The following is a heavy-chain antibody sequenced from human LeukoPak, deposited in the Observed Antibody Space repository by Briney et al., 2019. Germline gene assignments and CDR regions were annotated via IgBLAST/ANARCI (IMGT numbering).Heavy chain of an antibody. CDR2: ISSSSSTI. V-gene: IGHV3-48*04. D-gene: IGHD3-16*02. J-gene: IGHJ3*02. CDR1: GFTFSSYS. Sequence: GGSLRLSCTVSGFTFSSYSMNWVRQAPGKGLEWVSYISSSSSTIYYADSVKGRFTISRDNAKNSLYLQMNSLRAEDTAVYYCARFGSYVWGSYPRPDAFDIWGQGTMVTVSS. CDR3: ARFGSYVWGSYPRPDAFDI.